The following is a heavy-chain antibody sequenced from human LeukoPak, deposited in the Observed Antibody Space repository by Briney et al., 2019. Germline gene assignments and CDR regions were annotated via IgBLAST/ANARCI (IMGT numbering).Heavy chain of an antibody. CDR1: GYSFTNFG. V-gene: IGHV5-51*01. CDR3: ARHTTGP. CDR2: IYPGNSDT. J-gene: IGHJ5*02. D-gene: IGHD4-17*01. Sequence: GESLKISCNGSGYSFTNFGIVWVGQMPGKGLEWMVVIYPGNSDTRYSPSFQGQVTISADKSVSTAYLQWSSLKASDTAMYYCARHTTGPWGEGTRVTVFS.